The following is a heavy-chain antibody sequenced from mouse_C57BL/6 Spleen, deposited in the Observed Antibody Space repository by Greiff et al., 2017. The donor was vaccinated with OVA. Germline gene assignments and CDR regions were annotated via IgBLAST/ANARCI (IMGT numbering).Heavy chain of an antibody. V-gene: IGHV5-17*01. J-gene: IGHJ3*01. CDR1: GSTFSDYG. CDR2: ISSGSSPF. Sequence: EVKLVESGGGLVKPGGSLKLSCAASGSTFSDYGIHWVRQAPGRGLAWVAYISSGSSPFYSADTVKGRFTSSRDNAKNTLVLQMTSLRSEDTAMYYCARQDSNLFAYWGQGTLVTVSA. D-gene: IGHD2-5*01. CDR3: ARQDSNLFAY.